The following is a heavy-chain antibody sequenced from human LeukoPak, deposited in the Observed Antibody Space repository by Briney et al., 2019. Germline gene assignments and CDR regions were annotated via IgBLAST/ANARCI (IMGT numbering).Heavy chain of an antibody. D-gene: IGHD6-13*01. V-gene: IGHV5-51*01. CDR1: GYIFTNYW. J-gene: IGHJ5*02. CDR3: ARHGGGFIAAGGTNWFDP. CDR2: IYPGDSDT. Sequence: GESLKISCEVSGYIFTNYWIGWVRQVPGKGLEWMGNIYPGDSDTRYSPSFQGQVTISADKSISTAYLQWSSLKASDTAMYYCARHGGGFIAAGGTNWFDPWGQGTLVTVSS.